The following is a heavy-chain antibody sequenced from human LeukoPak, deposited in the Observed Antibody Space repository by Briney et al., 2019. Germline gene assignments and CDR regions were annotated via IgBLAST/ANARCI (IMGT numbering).Heavy chain of an antibody. V-gene: IGHV4-59*08. CDR2: IYYSGST. Sequence: SETLSLTCTVSSGSISSRYWSWLRQPPGKGLEWVWYIYYSGSTNYHPYPKSRVTISVDSSKNQFSLTVSSVTAADTAVYRCARTAAGKCYYGMDVWGQGTTVTVSS. CDR1: SGSISSRY. J-gene: IGHJ6*02. D-gene: IGHD6-25*01. CDR3: ARTAAGKCYYGMDV.